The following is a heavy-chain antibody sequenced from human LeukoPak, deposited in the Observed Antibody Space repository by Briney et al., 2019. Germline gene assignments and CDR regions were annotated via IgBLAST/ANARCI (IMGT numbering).Heavy chain of an antibody. D-gene: IGHD3-10*01. CDR3: ARDLWFGEFYNWFDP. V-gene: IGHV3-48*03. Sequence: GGSLRLSCAASGFTFSNYAMSWVRQAPGKGLEWVSVISGSGSTIYYADSVKGRFTISRDNAKNSLYLQMNSLRAEDTAVYYCARDLWFGEFYNWFDPWGQGTLVTVSS. J-gene: IGHJ5*02. CDR2: ISGSGSTI. CDR1: GFTFSNYA.